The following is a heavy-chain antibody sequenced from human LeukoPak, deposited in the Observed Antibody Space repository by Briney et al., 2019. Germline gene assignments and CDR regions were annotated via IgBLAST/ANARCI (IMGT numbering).Heavy chain of an antibody. V-gene: IGHV4-39*01. CDR2: IYYSGST. D-gene: IGHD3-3*01. Sequence: SQTLSLTCTVSGGSISSGDYYWSWIRQPPGKGLEWIGSIYYSGSTYYNPSLKSRVTISVDTSKNQFSLKLSSVTAADTAVYYCARAHYDFWSGYSGFWRYWGQGTLVTVSS. J-gene: IGHJ4*02. CDR3: ARAHYDFWSGYSGFWRY. CDR1: GGSISSGDYY.